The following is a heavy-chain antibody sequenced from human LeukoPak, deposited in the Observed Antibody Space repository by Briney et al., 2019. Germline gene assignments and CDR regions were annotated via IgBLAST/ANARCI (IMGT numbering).Heavy chain of an antibody. CDR2: IYTSGST. CDR3: ARGHSSGYFRNGYFDY. V-gene: IGHV4-4*07. Sequence: SETLSLTCTVSGGSISRYYWSWIRQPAGKGLEWIGRIYTSGSTNYNPSLKSRVTMSVDTSKNQFSLKLSSVTAADTAVYYCARGHSSGYFRNGYFDYWGQGTLVTVSS. CDR1: GGSISRYY. D-gene: IGHD3-22*01. J-gene: IGHJ4*02.